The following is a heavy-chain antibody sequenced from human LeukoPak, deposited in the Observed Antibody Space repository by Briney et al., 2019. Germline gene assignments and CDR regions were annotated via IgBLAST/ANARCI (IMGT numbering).Heavy chain of an antibody. J-gene: IGHJ6*03. CDR3: ARGVVPAAMYYYYYYMDV. CDR2: IIPMFGTA. D-gene: IGHD2-2*01. V-gene: IGHV1-69*05. Sequence: SVKVSCKASGGTFNSYAISWVRQAPGQGLEWMGGIIPMFGTANYAQKFQGRVSITTDESTSTAYMELSSLRSEDTAVYYCARGVVPAAMYYYYYYMDVWGKGTTVTISS. CDR1: GGTFNSYA.